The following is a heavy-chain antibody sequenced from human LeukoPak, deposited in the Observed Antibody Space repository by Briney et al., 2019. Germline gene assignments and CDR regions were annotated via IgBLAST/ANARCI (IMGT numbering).Heavy chain of an antibody. Sequence: GGSLRLSCAVSGFTFSNAWMSWVRQAPGKGLVWVSHINSDGSSTSYADSVKGRFTISRDNAKNTLYMQMNSLRAEDTAVYYCARDPAAAAGPLFDYWGQGTLVTVSS. CDR1: GFTFSNAW. CDR3: ARDPAAAAGPLFDY. CDR2: INSDGSST. V-gene: IGHV3-74*01. J-gene: IGHJ4*02. D-gene: IGHD6-13*01.